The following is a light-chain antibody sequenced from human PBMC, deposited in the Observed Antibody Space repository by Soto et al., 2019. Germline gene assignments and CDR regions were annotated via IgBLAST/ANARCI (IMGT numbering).Light chain of an antibody. J-gene: IGKJ5*01. CDR1: QSVGTR. CDR3: QHYQSGHPIT. V-gene: IGKV3-20*01. CDR2: GAS. Sequence: EILLTQSPDTLSLSPGERATLSCRAAQSVGTRLAWYQHKTGQAPRLLLSGASSRATGIPARFTGSGSETSFTLPISRLEPEDFALYYCQHYQSGHPITFGQGTRLEIK.